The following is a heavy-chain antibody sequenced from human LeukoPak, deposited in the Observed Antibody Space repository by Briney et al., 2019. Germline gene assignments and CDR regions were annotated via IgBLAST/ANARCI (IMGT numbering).Heavy chain of an antibody. CDR1: GFTFSSYA. V-gene: IGHV3-23*01. J-gene: IGHJ4*02. Sequence: PGGSLRLSCAASGFTFSSYAMSWVRQAPGKGLEWVSAISGSGGSTYYADSVKGRFTISRDNSKNTLYLQMNSLRAEDTAVYYYAAYSGGSPGGDYWGQGTLVTVSS. CDR2: ISGSGGST. D-gene: IGHD1-26*01. CDR3: AAYSGGSPGGDY.